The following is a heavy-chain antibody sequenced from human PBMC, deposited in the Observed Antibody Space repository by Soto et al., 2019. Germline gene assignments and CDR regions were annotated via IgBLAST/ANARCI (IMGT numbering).Heavy chain of an antibody. CDR3: ARHAGRNIVTSVAALNHPNWFDS. J-gene: IGHJ5*01. CDR2: IHHTGST. D-gene: IGHD2-15*01. Sequence: SETLSLTCSVSGGSISSKNYYWGWIRQPPGKGLEWIGSIHHTGSTHDNPSLKSRVTTSVDTSKNQFSLKLSSVTAADTAVYFCARHAGRNIVTSVAALNHPNWFDSWGQGTLVTVSS. CDR1: GGSISSKNYY. V-gene: IGHV4-39*01.